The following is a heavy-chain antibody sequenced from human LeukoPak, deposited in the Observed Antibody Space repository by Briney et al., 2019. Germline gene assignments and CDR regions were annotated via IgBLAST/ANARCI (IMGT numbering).Heavy chain of an antibody. D-gene: IGHD3-22*01. J-gene: IGHJ4*02. CDR3: ARGAPDYYDSSGYYRLDY. V-gene: IGHV1-69*05. CDR2: IIPIFGTA. CDR1: GGTFSSYA. Sequence: SVKVSCKASGGTFSSYAISWVRQAHGQGLEWMGGIIPIFGTANYVQKFQGRVTITTDESTSTAYMELSSLRSEDTAVYYCARGAPDYYDSSGYYRLDYWGQGTLVTVSS.